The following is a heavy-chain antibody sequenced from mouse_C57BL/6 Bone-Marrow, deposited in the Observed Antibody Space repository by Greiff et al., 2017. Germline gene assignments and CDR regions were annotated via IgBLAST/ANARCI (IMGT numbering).Heavy chain of an antibody. V-gene: IGHV10-1*01. J-gene: IGHJ4*01. D-gene: IGHD1-1*01. Sequence: VQLKQSGGGLVQPKGSLKLSCAASGFSFNTYAMNWVRQAPGKGLEWVARIRSKSNNYATYYADSVKDRLTISRDDSARMLFLQMKHLKSEDTAMYFSVRPFYYGNSSSMGTRGQGTSATVS. CDR1: GFSFNTYA. CDR2: IRSKSNNYAT. CDR3: VRPFYYGNSSSMGT.